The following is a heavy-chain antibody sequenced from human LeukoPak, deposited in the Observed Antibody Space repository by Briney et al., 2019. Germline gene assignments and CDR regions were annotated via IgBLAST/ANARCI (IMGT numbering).Heavy chain of an antibody. CDR1: GFTFSSYD. D-gene: IGHD5-12*01. CDR3: ARDGLGFDY. Sequence: QPGGSLRLSCAASGFTFSSYDMHWVRQAPGKGLEWAALISYDGSNKYYADSVKGRFTISRDNSKNTLYLQMNSLRAENTAVYYCARDGLGFDYWGQGTRVSVSS. CDR2: ISYDGSNK. V-gene: IGHV3-30-3*01. J-gene: IGHJ4*02.